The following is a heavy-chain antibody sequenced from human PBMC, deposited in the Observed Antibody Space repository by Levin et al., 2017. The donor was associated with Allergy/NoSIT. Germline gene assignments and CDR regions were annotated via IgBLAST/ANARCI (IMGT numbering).Heavy chain of an antibody. CDR1: GYTFTSYG. Sequence: GESLKISCKASGYTFTSYGISWVRQAPGQGLEWMGWISAYNGNTNYAQKLQGRVTMTTDTSTSTAYMELRSLRSDDTAVYYCARGGDDYGDYGWFDPWGQGTLVTVSS. D-gene: IGHD4-17*01. CDR3: ARGGDDYGDYGWFDP. J-gene: IGHJ5*02. CDR2: ISAYNGNT. V-gene: IGHV1-18*01.